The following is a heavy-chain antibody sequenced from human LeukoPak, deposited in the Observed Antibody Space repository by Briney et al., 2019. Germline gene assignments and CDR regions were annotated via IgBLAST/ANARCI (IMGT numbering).Heavy chain of an antibody. D-gene: IGHD4-17*01. CDR1: GYTFIGYY. Sequence: ASVKVPCKASGYTFIGYYMHWVRQAPGHGLEWMGRINPNSGDTNYAQKFQGRVTMTRDTSISTAYMELSRLRSDDTAIYYCARYHTVTTIDYWGQGTLVTVSS. CDR2: INPNSGDT. J-gene: IGHJ4*02. V-gene: IGHV1-2*06. CDR3: ARYHTVTTIDY.